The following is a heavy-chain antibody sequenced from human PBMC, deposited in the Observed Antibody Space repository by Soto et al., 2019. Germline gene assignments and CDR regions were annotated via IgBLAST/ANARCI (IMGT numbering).Heavy chain of an antibody. CDR3: ARLIAAADPAIFWFDP. CDR2: IYYSGST. Sequence: QVQLQESGPGLVKPSETLSLTCTVSGGSISSYYWSWIRQPPGKGLEWIGYIYYSGSTNYNPSLKSRVTISVDTSKNQFSLKLSSVTAADTAVYYCARLIAAADPAIFWFDPWGQGTLVTVSS. J-gene: IGHJ5*02. D-gene: IGHD6-13*01. CDR1: GGSISSYY. V-gene: IGHV4-59*01.